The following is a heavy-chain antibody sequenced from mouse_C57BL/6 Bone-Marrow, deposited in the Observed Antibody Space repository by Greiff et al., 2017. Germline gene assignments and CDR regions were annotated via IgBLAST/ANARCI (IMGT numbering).Heavy chain of an antibody. CDR1: GYTFTSYW. CDR2: IHPNSGST. J-gene: IGHJ2*01. Sequence: VQLQQPGAELVKPGASVKLSCTASGYTFTSYWMHWVKQRPGQGLEWIGMIHPNSGSTNYNEKFQSKATLTVNKSSSTAYMQLSSLTSEDSAVYYCARRGTTVVATRYYCDYWGQGTTLTVSS. D-gene: IGHD1-1*01. V-gene: IGHV1-64*01. CDR3: ARRGTTVVATRYYCDY.